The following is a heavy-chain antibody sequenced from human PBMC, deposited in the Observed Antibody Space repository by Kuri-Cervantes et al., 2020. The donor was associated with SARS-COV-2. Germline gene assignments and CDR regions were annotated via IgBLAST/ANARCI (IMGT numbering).Heavy chain of an antibody. CDR1: GDSIRDYY. CDR2: VYYSGIT. D-gene: IGHD6-19*01. V-gene: IGHV4-59*01. J-gene: IGHJ4*02. CDR3: ARSWVSVAARYGGFDD. Sequence: GSLRLSCNVSGDSIRDYYWNWIRQSPGKGLEWIGYVYYSGITDYNPSFKSRGTISVHTSKNQFSLRLNSVTAADTAIYYCARSWVSVAARYGGFDDWGQGTLVTVSS.